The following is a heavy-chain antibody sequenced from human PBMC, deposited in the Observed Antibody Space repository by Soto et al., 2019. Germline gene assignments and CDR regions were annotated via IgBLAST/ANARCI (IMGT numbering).Heavy chain of an antibody. J-gene: IGHJ4*02. D-gene: IGHD6-6*01. CDR1: GGSISSGGYY. Sequence: QVQLQESGPGLVKPSQTLSLTCTVSGGSISSGGYYWSWIRQHQGKRLEWIGYIYYSGSTYYNPSLKSAVTISVDTSKNQFTLKLSSVNAADTAVYYCARERGVLDSSSSGNFDYWGQGPLVTVSS. CDR2: IYYSGST. V-gene: IGHV4-31*01. CDR3: ARERGVLDSSSSGNFDY.